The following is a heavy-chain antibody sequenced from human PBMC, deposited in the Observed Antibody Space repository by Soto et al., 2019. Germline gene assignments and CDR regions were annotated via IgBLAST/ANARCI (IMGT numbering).Heavy chain of an antibody. CDR1: GGTFSSYT. CDR3: ARVVAPYYYDSSGYYLAY. Sequence: SVKVSCKASGGTFSSYTISWVRQAPGQGLEWMGGIIPIFGTANYAQKFQGRVTITADESTSTAYMELSSLRSEDTAVYYCARVVAPYYYDSSGYYLAYWGQGTLVTVSS. D-gene: IGHD3-22*01. CDR2: IIPIFGTA. V-gene: IGHV1-69*13. J-gene: IGHJ4*02.